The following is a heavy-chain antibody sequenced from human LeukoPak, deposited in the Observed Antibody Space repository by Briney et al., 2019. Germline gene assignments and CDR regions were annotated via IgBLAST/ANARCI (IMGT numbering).Heavy chain of an antibody. CDR2: INPNSGGT. CDR3: ARDTGDDFDP. J-gene: IGHJ5*02. D-gene: IGHD3-10*01. V-gene: IGHV1-2*02. Sequence: ASVTVSFKASGYTFTVYYMHWVRQAPGQGLEWMGWINPNSGGTNYAQKFQGRVTMTRDTSISTAYMELSRLRSDDTAVYYCARDTGDDFDPWGQGTLVTVSS. CDR1: GYTFTVYY.